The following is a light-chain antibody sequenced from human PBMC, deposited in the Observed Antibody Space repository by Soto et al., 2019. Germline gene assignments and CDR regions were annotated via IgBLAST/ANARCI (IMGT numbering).Light chain of an antibody. V-gene: IGKV1-39*01. J-gene: IGKJ2*01. CDR1: QSISSY. CDR3: QQSYSTPYT. Sequence: DIQMTQSPSSLSASVGDRVTITCRASQSISSYLNWYQQKPGKAPTLLLYAASSVQSGVPSRFSGSGSGTDFTLTSSSLQPEDFATYYCQQSYSTPYTFGQGTKLEIK. CDR2: AAS.